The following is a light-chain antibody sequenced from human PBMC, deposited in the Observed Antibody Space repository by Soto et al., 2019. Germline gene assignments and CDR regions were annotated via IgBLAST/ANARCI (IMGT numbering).Light chain of an antibody. CDR2: NAS. J-gene: IGKJ1*01. CDR1: QSISSW. Sequence: DIQMTQSPSTLSASVGDRVAITCRASQSISSWLAWYQQKPGKAPKLLIYNASSLESGVPSRFSGSGSGTESTPIISRLQADYFATYYCQQYNSLWTFGQGTKVEIK. CDR3: QQYNSLWT. V-gene: IGKV1-5*03.